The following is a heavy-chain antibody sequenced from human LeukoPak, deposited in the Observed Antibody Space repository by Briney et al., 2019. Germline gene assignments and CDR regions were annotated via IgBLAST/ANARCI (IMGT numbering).Heavy chain of an antibody. CDR1: GGSFSGYY. D-gene: IGHD1-26*01. V-gene: IGHV4-34*01. CDR2: INHSGST. J-gene: IGHJ4*02. Sequence: SETLSLTCAVSGGSFSGYYWSWIRQPPGKGLEWIGEINHSGSTYYNPSLKSRVTISVDTSKNHFSLKLSSMTAADTAVYYCAKGPVGATLSPFDSWGQGTLVTVSS. CDR3: AKGPVGATLSPFDS.